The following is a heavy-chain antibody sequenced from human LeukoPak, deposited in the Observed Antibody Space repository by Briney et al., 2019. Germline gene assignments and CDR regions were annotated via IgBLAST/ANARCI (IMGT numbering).Heavy chain of an antibody. Sequence: SQTLSLTCAVSGGSISSYYWSWIRQPAGKGLEWIGRIYTSGSTNYNPSLKSRVTMSVDTSKNQFSLKLSSVTAADTAVYYCAREVGLVEYYYYYMDVWGKGTTVTVSS. CDR2: IYTSGST. CDR3: AREVGLVEYYYYYMDV. V-gene: IGHV4-4*07. J-gene: IGHJ6*03. D-gene: IGHD3-16*01. CDR1: GGSISSYY.